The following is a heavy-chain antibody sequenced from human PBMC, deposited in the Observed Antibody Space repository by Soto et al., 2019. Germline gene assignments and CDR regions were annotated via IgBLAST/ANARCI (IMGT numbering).Heavy chain of an antibody. CDR2: IYTDGST. V-gene: IGHV3-66*01. CDR1: GFTVSTHY. D-gene: IGHD3-10*01. Sequence: EVQVVESGGGFVQPGGSLRLSCEVSGFTVSTHYMSWVRQAPGKGLQWVSVIYTDGSTSYTDSVKGRFTVSRHISKNTVYLQMNSLRTEDTALSCCAREGSGTFYTWGQGTLVTVSS. J-gene: IGHJ4*02. CDR3: AREGSGTFYT.